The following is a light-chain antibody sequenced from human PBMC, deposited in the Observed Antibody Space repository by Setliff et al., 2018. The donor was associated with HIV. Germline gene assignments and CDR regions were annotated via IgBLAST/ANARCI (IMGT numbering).Light chain of an antibody. CDR2: DNS. Sequence: VLPQPPSVSVAPGKTARITCGVNNIGSKSVHWYQQKPGQAPVLVVYDNSDRPSGIPERFSGSNSGNTATLTISRVEAGDEADYYCQVWDSSSDHHVFGTGTKVTVL. V-gene: IGLV3-21*03. CDR1: NIGSKS. J-gene: IGLJ1*01. CDR3: QVWDSSSDHHV.